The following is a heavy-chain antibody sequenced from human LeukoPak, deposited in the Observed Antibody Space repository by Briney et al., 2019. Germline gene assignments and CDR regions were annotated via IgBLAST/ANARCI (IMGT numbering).Heavy chain of an antibody. CDR1: GGTFSSYA. V-gene: IGHV1-69*01. CDR3: ARDRDSTSGSGRDYYYYYMDV. Sequence: SVKVSCKASGGTFSSYAISWVRQAPGQGLEWMGGIIPIFGTANYAQKFQGRVTITADESTSTAYMELSSLRSEDTAVYYCARDRDSTSGSGRDYYYYYMDVWGKGTMVTVSS. D-gene: IGHD2-2*01. J-gene: IGHJ6*03. CDR2: IIPIFGTA.